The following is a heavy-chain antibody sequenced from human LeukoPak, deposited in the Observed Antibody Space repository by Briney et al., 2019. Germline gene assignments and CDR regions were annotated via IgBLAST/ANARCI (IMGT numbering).Heavy chain of an antibody. V-gene: IGHV3-7*01. Sequence: SGGSLRLSCTASGFIFSNYWMTWVRQAPGKGLEWVANIKQDGSSKYYVDSVKGRFTISRDNAKNSLYLQMNSLRVEDSAIYYCARHLGGSEAFWGQGTLVTVSS. CDR2: IKQDGSSK. J-gene: IGHJ4*02. CDR1: GFIFSNYW. CDR3: ARHLGGSEAF. D-gene: IGHD3-10*01.